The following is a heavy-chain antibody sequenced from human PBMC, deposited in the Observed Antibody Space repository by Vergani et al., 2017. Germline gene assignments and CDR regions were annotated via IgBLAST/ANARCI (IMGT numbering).Heavy chain of an antibody. V-gene: IGHV3-15*01. J-gene: IGHJ4*02. CDR3: TTEKGGYSYGGFDY. Sequence: EVQLVESGGGLVKPGGSLRLSCAASGFTFSNAWMSWGRQAPGGGLEWVGRLKSKTEGGTKKYAAPGKGRFTISRDDSKNTLYLQMNSLKTEDTAVYYCTTEKGGYSYGGFDYWGQGTLVTVSS. D-gene: IGHD5-18*01. CDR2: LKSKTEGGTK. CDR1: GFTFSNAW.